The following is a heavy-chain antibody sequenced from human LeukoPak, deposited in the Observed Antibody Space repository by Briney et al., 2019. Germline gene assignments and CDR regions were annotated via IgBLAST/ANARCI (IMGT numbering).Heavy chain of an antibody. J-gene: IGHJ4*02. CDR2: INHSGST. Sequence: PSETLSLTCAVYGGSFSGYYWSWIRQPPGKGLEWIGEINHSGSTYYNPSLKSRVTISVDTSKNQFSLKLSSVTAADTAVYYCARARYDFWSGLTHFDYWGQGTLVTVSS. CDR1: GGSFSGYY. CDR3: ARARYDFWSGLTHFDY. V-gene: IGHV4-34*01. D-gene: IGHD3-3*01.